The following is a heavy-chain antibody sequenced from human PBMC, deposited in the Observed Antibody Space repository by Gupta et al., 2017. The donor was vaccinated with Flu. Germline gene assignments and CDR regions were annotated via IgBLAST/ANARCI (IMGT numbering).Heavy chain of an antibody. D-gene: IGHD2-2*01. Sequence: GSAFGTAGDTYYPGSVKGRFTISRENAKNSLYLQMNSLRAGDTAVYYCARGNAYCSSTSCYKDLGFDPWGQGTLVTVSS. CDR3: ARGNAYCSSTSCYKDLGFDP. V-gene: IGHV3-13*01. J-gene: IGHJ5*02. CDR2: FGTAGDT.